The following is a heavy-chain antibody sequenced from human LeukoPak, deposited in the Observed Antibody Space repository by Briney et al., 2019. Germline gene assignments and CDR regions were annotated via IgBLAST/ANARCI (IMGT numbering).Heavy chain of an antibody. CDR3: ARVKAATLFYYYYYMDV. D-gene: IGHD2-15*01. V-gene: IGHV1-2*02. J-gene: IGHJ6*03. CDR2: INPNSGGT. Sequence: ASVKVSCKASGYTFTGYYMHWVRQAPGQGLEWMGWINPNSGGTNYAQKFQGRVTMTRDTSISTAYMELSRLRSDDTAVYYCARVKAATLFYYYYYMDVWGKGTTVTISS. CDR1: GYTFTGYY.